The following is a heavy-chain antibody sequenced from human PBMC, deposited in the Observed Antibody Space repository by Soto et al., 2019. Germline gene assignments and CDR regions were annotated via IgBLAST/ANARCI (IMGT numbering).Heavy chain of an antibody. CDR2: ISYDGSNK. V-gene: IGHV3-30*18. Sequence: QVQLVESGGGVVQPGRSLRLSCAASGFTFSRYGMHWVREAPGKGLEWVAVISYDGSNKYYADSGKGRFTISRDNSKNTMYLQMNSLRAEDTAVYDCAKDYSSGWVNWFEPWGQGTMVTVSS. J-gene: IGHJ5*02. CDR3: AKDYSSGWVNWFEP. CDR1: GFTFSRYG. D-gene: IGHD6-19*01.